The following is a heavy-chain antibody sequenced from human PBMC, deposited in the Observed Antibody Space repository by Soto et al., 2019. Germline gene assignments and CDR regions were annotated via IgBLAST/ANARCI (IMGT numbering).Heavy chain of an antibody. J-gene: IGHJ6*02. CDR3: AGSYMVYYYYGMDV. D-gene: IGHD3-10*01. CDR1: GGSISSSSYY. CDR2: IYYSGST. Sequence: SETLSLTCTVSGGSISSSSYYWGWIRQPPGKGLEWIGSIYYSGSTYYNPSLKSRVTISVDTSKNQFSLKLSSVTAADTAVYYCAGSYMVYYYYGMDVWGQGTTVTVSS. V-gene: IGHV4-39*01.